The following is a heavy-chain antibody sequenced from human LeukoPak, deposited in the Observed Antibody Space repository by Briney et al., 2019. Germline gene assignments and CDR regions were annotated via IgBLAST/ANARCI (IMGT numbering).Heavy chain of an antibody. CDR1: GGTFSSCA. CDR2: IIPIFGTA. V-gene: IGHV1-69*05. J-gene: IGHJ5*02. Sequence: SVKVSCKASGGTFSSCAISWVRQAPGQGLEWMGGIIPIFGTANYAQKFQGRVTITTDESTSTAYMELSSLRSEDTAVYYCARIPYSSSWYQRFDPWGQGTPVTVSS. CDR3: ARIPYSSSWYQRFDP. D-gene: IGHD6-13*01.